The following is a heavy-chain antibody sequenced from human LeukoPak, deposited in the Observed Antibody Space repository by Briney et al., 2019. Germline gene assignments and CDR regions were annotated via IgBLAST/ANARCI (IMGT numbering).Heavy chain of an antibody. J-gene: IGHJ4*02. D-gene: IGHD2-2*02. V-gene: IGHV3-23*01. CDR1: GFTFSSYA. Sequence: GASLRLSCAASGFTFSSYAMSWVRKAPGKGLEWVSAISGSGGSTYYADSVKGRFTISRDNSKNTLYLQMNSLRAEDTAVYYCAKSDCSSTSCYINYWGQGTLVTVSS. CDR3: AKSDCSSTSCYINY. CDR2: ISGSGGST.